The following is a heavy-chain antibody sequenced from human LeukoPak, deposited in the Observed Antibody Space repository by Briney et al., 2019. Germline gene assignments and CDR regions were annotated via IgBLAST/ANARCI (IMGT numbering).Heavy chain of an antibody. V-gene: IGHV3-21*01. CDR3: VRDWGY. Sequence: PGGSLRLSCAASGFIFSSYRMGWVRQAPGRGLEWVSSITNTSSYIYYAASMKGRFTISRDNAENSLFLQMNSLRAEDRAVYYCVRDWGYWGQGSLVIVSS. J-gene: IGHJ4*02. CDR1: GFIFSSYR. D-gene: IGHD3-22*01. CDR2: ITNTSSYI.